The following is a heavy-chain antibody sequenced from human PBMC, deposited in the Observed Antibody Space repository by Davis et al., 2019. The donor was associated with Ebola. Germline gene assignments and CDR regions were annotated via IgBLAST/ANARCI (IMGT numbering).Heavy chain of an antibody. CDR3: PLHSGSYMNWFDP. CDR2: IYYSGST. D-gene: IGHD1-26*01. V-gene: IGHV4-59*01. Sequence: GSLRLSCTVSGGSISSYYWSWIRQPPGKGLEWIGYIYYSGSTNYNPSLKSRVTISVDTSKNQFSLKLSSVTAADTAVYYCPLHSGSYMNWFDPWGQGTLVTVSS. CDR1: GGSISSYY. J-gene: IGHJ5*02.